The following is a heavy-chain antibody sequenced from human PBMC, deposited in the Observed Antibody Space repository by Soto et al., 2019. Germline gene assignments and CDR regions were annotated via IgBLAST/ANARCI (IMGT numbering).Heavy chain of an antibody. J-gene: IGHJ4*02. D-gene: IGHD4-17*01. V-gene: IGHV3-30*18. CDR1: GFTFSSYG. CDR2: ISYDGSNK. CDR3: AKDPTYGDYASYFDY. Sequence: QVQLVESGGGVVQPGRSLRLSCAASGFTFSSYGMHWVRQAPGKRLEWVAVISYDGSNKYYADSVKGRFTISRDNSKNTLYLQMNSLRDEDTAVYYCAKDPTYGDYASYFDYWGQGTLVTVSS.